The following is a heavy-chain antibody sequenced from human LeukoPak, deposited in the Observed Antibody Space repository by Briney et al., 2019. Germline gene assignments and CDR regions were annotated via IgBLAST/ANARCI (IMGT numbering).Heavy chain of an antibody. J-gene: IGHJ5*02. CDR3: ARRSSSWKNWFDP. V-gene: IGHV4-59*01. D-gene: IGHD6-13*01. CDR2: IYYSGTT. CDR1: GGSIDSNS. Sequence: SETLSLTCTVSGGSIDSNSWTWIRQPPGKGLEWIGYIYYSGTTNYNPSLKSRVTMSVDMSKNQFSLKLSSVTAADAAVYYCARRSSSWKNWFDPWGQGTLVTVSS.